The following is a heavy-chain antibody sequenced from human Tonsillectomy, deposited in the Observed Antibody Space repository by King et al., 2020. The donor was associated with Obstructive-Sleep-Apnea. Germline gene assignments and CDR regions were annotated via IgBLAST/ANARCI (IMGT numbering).Heavy chain of an antibody. CDR1: GGSFSGYY. CDR3: ARGDTMIVVVTPDAFDI. V-gene: IGHV4-34*01. CDR2: INHSGST. D-gene: IGHD3-22*01. J-gene: IGHJ3*02. Sequence: VQLQQWGAGLLKPSETLSLTCAVYGGSFSGYYWSWIRQPPGKGLEWIGEINHSGSTNYNPSLKSRVTISVDTSKNQFSLKLSSVTAADTAVYYRARGDTMIVVVTPDAFDIWGRGTMVTVSS.